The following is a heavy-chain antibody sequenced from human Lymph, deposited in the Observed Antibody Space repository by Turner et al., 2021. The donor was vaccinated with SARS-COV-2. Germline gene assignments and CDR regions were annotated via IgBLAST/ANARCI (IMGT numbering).Heavy chain of an antibody. Sequence: EVQLVESGGGLAKPGGSLRLSCAASGSSFSRYSMNWVRQAPGKGLEWVLSISSSGSYIYYADSVKGRFTISRDSAKNSLYLQMNSLRAEDTAVYYCARERFDSSGSESYYFDYWGQGTLVTVSS. CDR1: GSSFSRYS. CDR2: ISSSGSYI. J-gene: IGHJ4*02. V-gene: IGHV3-21*01. CDR3: ARERFDSSGSESYYFDY. D-gene: IGHD3-22*01.